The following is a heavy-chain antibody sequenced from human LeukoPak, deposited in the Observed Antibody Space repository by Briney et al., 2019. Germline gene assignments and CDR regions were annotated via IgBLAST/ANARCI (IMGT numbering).Heavy chain of an antibody. CDR2: ISSSSSYI. CDR3: ASPYSSRWYELCY. CDR1: GFTFSSYS. Sequence: GSLRLSCAASGFTFSSYSMNWVRLAPGKGLEWVSSISSSSSYIYYADSVKGRFTISRDNAKNSLYLQMNSLRAEDTAVYYCASPYSSRWYELCYWGQGTLVTVSS. D-gene: IGHD6-13*01. J-gene: IGHJ4*02. V-gene: IGHV3-21*01.